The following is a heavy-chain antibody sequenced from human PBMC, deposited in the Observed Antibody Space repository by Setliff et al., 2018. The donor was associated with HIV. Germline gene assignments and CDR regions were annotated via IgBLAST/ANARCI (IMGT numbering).Heavy chain of an antibody. Sequence: PGGSLRLSCADAKFPLSDLWMYWMHWIRQVPGKGLMWVAAIKHDGSIIKYVDSVKGRFTISRDNTKNSLYLQMNILRTEDTAVYYCARKYYDSSGQPSDAFDIWGQGTLVTV. CDR1: KFPLSDLWMYW. V-gene: IGHV3-74*03. CDR2: IKHDGSII. D-gene: IGHD3-22*01. J-gene: IGHJ3*02. CDR3: ARKYYDSSGQPSDAFDI.